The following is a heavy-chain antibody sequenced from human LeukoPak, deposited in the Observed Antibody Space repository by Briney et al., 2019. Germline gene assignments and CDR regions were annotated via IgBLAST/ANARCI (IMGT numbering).Heavy chain of an antibody. CDR3: ARATPNDCAPYTDAFDI. CDR2: INPNSGGT. Sequence: ASVKVSCRASGYTFTGYYMHWVRQAPGQGLEWMGRINPNSGGTNYAQKFQGRVTMTRDTSISTAYMELSRLRSDDTAVYYCARATPNDCAPYTDAFDIWGQGTMVTVSS. CDR1: GYTFTGYY. D-gene: IGHD1-1*01. J-gene: IGHJ3*02. V-gene: IGHV1-2*06.